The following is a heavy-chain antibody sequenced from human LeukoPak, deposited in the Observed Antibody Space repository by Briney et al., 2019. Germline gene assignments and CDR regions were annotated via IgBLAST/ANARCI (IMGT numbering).Heavy chain of an antibody. D-gene: IGHD3-9*01. Sequence: GGSLRLSCEASGFTFSGSALHWVRQASGKGLKWVGRIRRKANSYATVYAASVKGRFTISRDDSKNTAYLQMNSPKTEDTAVYYCTNDILTGYYNLLRWGQGTLVTVSS. CDR3: TNDILTGYYNLLR. J-gene: IGHJ4*02. CDR1: GFTFSGSA. CDR2: IRRKANSYAT. V-gene: IGHV3-73*01.